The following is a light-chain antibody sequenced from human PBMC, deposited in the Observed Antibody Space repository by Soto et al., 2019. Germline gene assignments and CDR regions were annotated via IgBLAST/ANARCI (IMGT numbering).Light chain of an antibody. V-gene: IGKV3-15*01. CDR1: QSVSSN. J-gene: IGKJ1*01. Sequence: VVLTQSPATLSVSPGERATLPCRASQSVSSNLAWHQQRPGQAPRLLIYGASTRATGIPARFSGSGSGTEFTLTISSLQSEDFAVYYCQQYNNWPRTFGQGTKVDIK. CDR2: GAS. CDR3: QQYNNWPRT.